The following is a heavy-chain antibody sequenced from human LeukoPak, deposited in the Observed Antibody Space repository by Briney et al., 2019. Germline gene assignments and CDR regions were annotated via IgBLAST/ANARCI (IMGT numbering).Heavy chain of an antibody. V-gene: IGHV4-31*03. CDR1: GGSISSSDYY. CDR2: VFNSGDT. Sequence: SETLSLTCTASGGSISSSDYYWSWLRQHPGTGLEWIGYVFNSGDTLYNPSLKSRVAIVVDTSKNNFSLNLNPATAADTAVYYCARFRRVARRWYFDLWGRGTLVTVSS. J-gene: IGHJ2*01. D-gene: IGHD5-12*01. CDR3: ARFRRVARRWYFDL.